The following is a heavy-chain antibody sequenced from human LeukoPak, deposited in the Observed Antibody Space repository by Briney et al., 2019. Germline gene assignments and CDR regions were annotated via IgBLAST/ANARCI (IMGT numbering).Heavy chain of an antibody. V-gene: IGHV4-30-2*01. CDR2: IYHSGST. D-gene: IGHD6-19*01. Sequence: PSQTLSLTCTVSGGSISSGGYYWSWIRQPPGKGLEWIGYIYHSGSTYYNPSLKSRVTISVDTSKNQFSLKLSSVTAADTAVYYCARGPDSSGWRYDYWGQGTLVTVSS. J-gene: IGHJ4*02. CDR3: ARGPDSSGWRYDY. CDR1: GGSISSGGYY.